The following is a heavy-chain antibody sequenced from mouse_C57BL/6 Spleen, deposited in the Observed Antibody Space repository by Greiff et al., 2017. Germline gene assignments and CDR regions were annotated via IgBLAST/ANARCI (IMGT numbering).Heavy chain of an antibody. D-gene: IGHD1-1*01. J-gene: IGHJ2*01. CDR2: IDPENGDT. CDR3: NKTTVNYFDY. V-gene: IGHV14-4*01. CDR1: GFNIKDDY. Sequence: VQLKESGAELVRPGASVKLSCTASGFNIKDDYMHWVKQRPEQGLEWIGWIDPENGDTEYASKFQGKATITADTSSNTAYLQLSSLTSEDTAVYYCNKTTVNYFDYWGQGTTLTVSS.